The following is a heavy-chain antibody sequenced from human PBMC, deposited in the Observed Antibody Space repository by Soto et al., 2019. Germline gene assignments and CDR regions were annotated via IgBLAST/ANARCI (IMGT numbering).Heavy chain of an antibody. CDR1: GFNFSDYS. D-gene: IGHD1-26*01. Sequence: LRLSCAVSGFNFSDYSLNWVRQAPGKGLEWVPSISGGSDFIYYADSLKGRFAISRDNANNSVYLQMNSLRAEDTGVYYCARIIIAGATKSGMDVWGPGITVTVSS. V-gene: IGHV3-21*01. J-gene: IGHJ6*02. CDR3: ARIIIAGATKSGMDV. CDR2: ISGGSDFI.